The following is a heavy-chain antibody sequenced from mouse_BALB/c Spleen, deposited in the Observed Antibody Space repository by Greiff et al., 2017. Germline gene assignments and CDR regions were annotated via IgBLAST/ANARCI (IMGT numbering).Heavy chain of an antibody. CDR3: ARQGITTVVADWYFDV. CDR1: GFTFSSYG. J-gene: IGHJ1*01. V-gene: IGHV5-6*02. CDR2: ISSGGSYT. Sequence: EVNVVESGGDLVKPGGSLKLSCAASGFTFSSYGMSWVRQTPDKRLEWVATISSGGSYTYYPDSVKGRFTISRDNAKNTLYLQMSSLKSEDTAMYYCARQGITTVVADWYFDVWGAGTTVTVSS. D-gene: IGHD1-1*01.